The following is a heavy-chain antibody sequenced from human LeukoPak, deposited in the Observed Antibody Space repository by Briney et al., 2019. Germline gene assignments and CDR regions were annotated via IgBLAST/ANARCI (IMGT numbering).Heavy chain of an antibody. J-gene: IGHJ4*02. CDR1: GYTFTSYA. V-gene: IGHV1-2*02. CDR2: INPNSGGT. Sequence: GASVKVSCKASGYTFTSYAMNWVRQAPGQGLEWMGWINPNSGGTNYAQKFQGRVTMTRDTSISTAYMELSRLRSDDTAVYYCARGMMTFDYWGQGTLVTVSS. CDR3: ARGMMTFDY. D-gene: IGHD3-16*01.